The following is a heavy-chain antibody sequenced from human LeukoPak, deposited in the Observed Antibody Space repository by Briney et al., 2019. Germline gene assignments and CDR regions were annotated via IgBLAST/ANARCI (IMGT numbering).Heavy chain of an antibody. CDR3: ARDRSSWYAKDY. Sequence: GGSLRLSCAASRFTFSSYSMNWVRQAPGKGLEWVSSISSSGSYIYYADSVKGRFTISRDSAKNSLYLQMNSLRAEDTAVYYCARDRSSWYAKDYWGQGTLVTVSS. J-gene: IGHJ4*02. V-gene: IGHV3-21*01. CDR1: RFTFSSYS. D-gene: IGHD6-13*01. CDR2: ISSSGSYI.